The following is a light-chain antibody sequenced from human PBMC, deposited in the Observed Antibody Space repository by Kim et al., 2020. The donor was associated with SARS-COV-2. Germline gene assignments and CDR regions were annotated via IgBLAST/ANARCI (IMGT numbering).Light chain of an antibody. CDR3: GTWDSSLSAGV. CDR2: DST. V-gene: IGLV1-51*01. CDR1: TSNIGTNY. Sequence: GPKVTISCSGNTSNIGTNYVSWYQQLPGTAPKLLIYDSTARPSGIPDRFSASKSGASATLGITGLQTGDEAVYYCGTWDSSLSAGVFGGGTKVTVL. J-gene: IGLJ2*01.